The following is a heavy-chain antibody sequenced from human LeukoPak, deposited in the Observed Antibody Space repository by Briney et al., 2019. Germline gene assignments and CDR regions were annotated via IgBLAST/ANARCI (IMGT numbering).Heavy chain of an antibody. J-gene: IGHJ4*02. D-gene: IGHD6-19*01. Sequence: ASVKVSCKASGYTFTSYGISWVRQAPGQGLEWMGWISAYSGNTNYAQKLQGRVTMTTDTPTSTAYMELRSLRSDDTAVYYCARDSRIAVAGRSFDYWGQGTLVAVSS. CDR3: ARDSRIAVAGRSFDY. CDR1: GYTFTSYG. CDR2: ISAYSGNT. V-gene: IGHV1-18*01.